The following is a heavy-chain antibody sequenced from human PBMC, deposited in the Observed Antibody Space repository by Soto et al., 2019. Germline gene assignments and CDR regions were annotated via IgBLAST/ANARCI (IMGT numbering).Heavy chain of an antibody. J-gene: IGHJ3*02. V-gene: IGHV3-33*01. CDR3: ARDSEPYGDYAFDAFDI. CDR1: GFTFSSYG. CDR2: IWYDGSNK. Sequence: GGSLRLSCAASGFTFSSYGMHWVRQAPGKGLEWVAVIWYDGSNKYYADSVKGRFTISRDNSKNTLYLQMNSLRAEDTAVYYCARDSEPYGDYAFDAFDIWGQGTMVTVSS. D-gene: IGHD4-17*01.